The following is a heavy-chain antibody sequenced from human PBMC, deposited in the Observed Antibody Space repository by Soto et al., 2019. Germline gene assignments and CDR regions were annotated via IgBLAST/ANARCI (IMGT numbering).Heavy chain of an antibody. CDR1: GADINTYS. CDR2: IYTSASI. CDR3: ARDREAGYNFYYGMDV. V-gene: IGHV4-4*07. Sequence: SETLSLTCSVSGADINTYSWTWIRHPAGKGLEWIGRIYTSASINYNPSLRGRVTLSVDTSTNQVSLKLASVTAADTAVYYCARDREAGYNFYYGMDVWGQGTTVTVSS. D-gene: IGHD6-19*01. J-gene: IGHJ6*02.